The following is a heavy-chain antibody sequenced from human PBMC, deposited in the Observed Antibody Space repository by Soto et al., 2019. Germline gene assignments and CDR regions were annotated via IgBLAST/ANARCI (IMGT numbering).Heavy chain of an antibody. Sequence: PGGSLRLSCAASGFTFSSYAMSWVRQAPGKGLEWVSAISGSGGSTYYADSVKGRFTISRDNSKNTLYLQMNSLRAEDTAVYYCAKDQIWIVGATWFDYWGQGTLVTVSS. J-gene: IGHJ4*02. CDR1: GFTFSSYA. D-gene: IGHD1-26*01. CDR2: ISGSGGST. CDR3: AKDQIWIVGATWFDY. V-gene: IGHV3-23*01.